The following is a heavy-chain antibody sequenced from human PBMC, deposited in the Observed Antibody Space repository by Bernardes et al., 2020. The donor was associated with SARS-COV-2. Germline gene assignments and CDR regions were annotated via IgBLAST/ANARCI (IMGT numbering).Heavy chain of an antibody. Sequence: GGSLRLSCAATGFTFSNSWMHWVRQVPGEGLVWVSRIKTDGTSPSYADSVKGRFTISRDNAKNTLYLQMNSLRVKDTAVYYCARGALSGTYGVGDYWGQGTLVTVSS. CDR3: ARGALSGTYGVGDY. CDR1: GFTFSNSW. CDR2: IKTDGTSP. V-gene: IGHV3-74*01. J-gene: IGHJ4*02. D-gene: IGHD1-26*01.